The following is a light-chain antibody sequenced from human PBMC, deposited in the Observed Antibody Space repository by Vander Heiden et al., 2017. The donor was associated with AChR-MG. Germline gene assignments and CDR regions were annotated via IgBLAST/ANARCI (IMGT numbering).Light chain of an antibody. V-gene: IGKV1-27*01. J-gene: IGKJ1*01. Sequence: DIQMTQSPSSLSASVGDRVTITCRASQDISNYLAWYQQKPGKVPKLLIYAASTLQSGVPSRFSGSVSGTAFTLTISSLQPEDVATYYCLSYPSAPLTFAQGVKVEIQ. CDR2: AAS. CDR3: LSYPSAPLT. CDR1: QDISNY.